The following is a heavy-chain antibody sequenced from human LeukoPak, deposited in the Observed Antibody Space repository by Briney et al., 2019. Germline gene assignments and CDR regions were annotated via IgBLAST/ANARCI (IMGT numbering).Heavy chain of an antibody. CDR2: TSYDGSNK. CDR3: ARGYCSGGSCYRQDTYYYYGMDV. V-gene: IGHV3-30-3*01. D-gene: IGHD2-15*01. J-gene: IGHJ6*02. Sequence: GGSLRLSCAASGFTFSSYAMSWVRQAPGKGLEWVAVTSYDGSNKYYADSVKGRFTISRDNSKNTLYLQMNSLRAEDTAVYYCARGYCSGGSCYRQDTYYYYGMDVWGQGTTVTVSS. CDR1: GFTFSSYA.